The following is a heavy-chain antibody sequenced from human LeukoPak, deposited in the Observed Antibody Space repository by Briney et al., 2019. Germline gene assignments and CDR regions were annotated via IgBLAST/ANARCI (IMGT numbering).Heavy chain of an antibody. Sequence: SETLSLTCTVPGGSFSSYCWSWIRQPPGEGLEWIGYIYYRGSTNYNPSLTSRVTISLDTSKNQFSLKLSSVTAADTAVYYCARGRPGPEYYFDYWGQATLVTVSS. CDR3: ARGRPGPEYYFDY. D-gene: IGHD2/OR15-2a*01. CDR2: IYYRGST. CDR1: GGSFSSYC. J-gene: IGHJ4*02. V-gene: IGHV4-59*01.